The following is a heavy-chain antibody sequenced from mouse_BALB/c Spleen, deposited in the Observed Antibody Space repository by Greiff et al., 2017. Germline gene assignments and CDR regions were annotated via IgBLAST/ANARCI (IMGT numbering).Heavy chain of an antibody. D-gene: IGHD2-3*01. CDR2: IWGDGST. J-gene: IGHJ1*01. CDR1: GFSLTGYG. V-gene: IGHV2-6-7*01. Sequence: VQLVESGPGLVAPSQSLSITCTVSGFSLTGYGVNWVRQPPGKGLEWLGMIWGDGSTDYNSALKSRLSISKDNSKSQVFLKMNSLQTDDTARYYCARRDGYRSYWYFDVWGAGTTVTVSS. CDR3: ARRDGYRSYWYFDV.